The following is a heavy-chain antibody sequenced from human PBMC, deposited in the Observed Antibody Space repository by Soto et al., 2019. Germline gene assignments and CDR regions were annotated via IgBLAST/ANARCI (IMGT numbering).Heavy chain of an antibody. CDR1: GDSVSSNSAA. CDR2: TYYRSRWYN. J-gene: IGHJ6*03. V-gene: IGHV6-1*01. CDR3: VGTSSIQWYCMDV. Sequence: SQTLSLTCVISGDSVSSNSAAWNWIRLSPSRGLEWLGRTYYRSRWYNDYAVSVRSRITVNADTSTNQFSLHLNSVTPEDTAVYSCVGTSSIQWYCMDVWAKGTLVTVSS. D-gene: IGHD1-7*01.